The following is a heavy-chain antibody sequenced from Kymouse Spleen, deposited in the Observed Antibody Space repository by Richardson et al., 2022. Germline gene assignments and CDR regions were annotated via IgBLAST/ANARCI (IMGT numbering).Heavy chain of an antibody. D-gene: IGHD6-13*01. CDR2: ISSSSSYI. CDR1: GFTFSSYS. V-gene: IGHV3-21*03. Sequence: EVQLVESGGGLVKPGGSLRLSCAASGFTFSSYSMNWVRQAPGKGLEWVSSISSSSSYIYYADSVKGRFTISRDNAKNSLYLQMNSLRAEDTAVYYCARDYSSSWYEAFFDYWGQGTLVTVSS. J-gene: IGHJ4*02. CDR3: ARDYSSSWYEAFFDY.